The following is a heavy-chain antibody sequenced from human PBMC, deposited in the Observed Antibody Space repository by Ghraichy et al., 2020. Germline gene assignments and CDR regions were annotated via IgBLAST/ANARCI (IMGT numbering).Heavy chain of an antibody. Sequence: SETLSLTCTVSGASITNKYWSWIRQAPGKGLEWIGWMSDSGSTNYNGPLKSRVTISRDTSKNQLSLNLISVTAADTAVYYCARGGASSLPFSIWGQGILVTVSS. D-gene: IGHD2-2*01. J-gene: IGHJ4*02. CDR2: MSDSGST. V-gene: IGHV4-59*01. CDR1: GASITNKY. CDR3: ARGGASSLPFSI.